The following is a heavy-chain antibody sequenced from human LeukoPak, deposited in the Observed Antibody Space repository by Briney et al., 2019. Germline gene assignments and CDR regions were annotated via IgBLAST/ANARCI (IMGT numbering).Heavy chain of an antibody. V-gene: IGHV3-7*01. D-gene: IGHD5-12*01. Sequence: GGSLRLSCAASGFTFSSYWMSWVRQAPGKGLEWVANIKQDGSEKYYVDSVKGRFTISRDNAKNSLYLQMNSLRGEDTAVYYCARGSGYAYPYGMDVWGQGTTVTVSS. J-gene: IGHJ6*02. CDR2: IKQDGSEK. CDR3: ARGSGYAYPYGMDV. CDR1: GFTFSSYW.